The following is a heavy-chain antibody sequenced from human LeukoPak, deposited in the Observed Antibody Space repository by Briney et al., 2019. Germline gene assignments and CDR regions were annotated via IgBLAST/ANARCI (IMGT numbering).Heavy chain of an antibody. CDR3: ARISTSVTGADY. J-gene: IGHJ4*02. D-gene: IGHD1-1*01. CDR1: GFTVSTSW. CDR2: IKRDGSEK. Sequence: PGGSLRLSCAASGFTVSTSWMSWVRQAPGKGLEWVANIKRDGSEKYYVDSVKGRFTISRDNSKNSLYLQMDSLRAEDTAVYYCARISTSVTGADYWGQGTLVTVSS. V-gene: IGHV3-7*01.